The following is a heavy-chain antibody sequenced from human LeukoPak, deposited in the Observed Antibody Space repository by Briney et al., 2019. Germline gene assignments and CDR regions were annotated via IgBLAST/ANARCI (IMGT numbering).Heavy chain of an antibody. CDR3: ARSRVGSGSYYNY. CDR2: IGAYNGNT. Sequence: ASVKVSCTASGYNFTNYGLSWVRRAPGQGLEWMGGIGAYNGNTEYAQQLQDRVTMTTDTSTTTAYMELRGLRSDDTAVYYCARSRVGSGSYYNYWGQGTLVTVSS. J-gene: IGHJ4*02. V-gene: IGHV1-18*01. D-gene: IGHD3-10*01. CDR1: GYNFTNYG.